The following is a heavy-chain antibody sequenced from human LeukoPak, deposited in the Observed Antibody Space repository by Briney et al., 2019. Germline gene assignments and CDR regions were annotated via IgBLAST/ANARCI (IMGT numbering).Heavy chain of an antibody. CDR1: GFTFDDYA. V-gene: IGHV3-9*01. D-gene: IGHD3-22*01. Sequence: PGRSLRLSCAASGFTFDDYAMHWVRQAPGKGLEWVSGISWNSGSIGYADSVKGRFTISRDNAKNSLYLQMNSLRAEDTALYYCAKDRYYDSSGYYVGAFDYWGQGTLVTVSS. CDR2: ISWNSGSI. CDR3: AKDRYYDSSGYYVGAFDY. J-gene: IGHJ4*02.